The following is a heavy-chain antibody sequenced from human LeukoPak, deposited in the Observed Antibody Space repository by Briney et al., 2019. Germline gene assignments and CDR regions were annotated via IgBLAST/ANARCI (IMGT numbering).Heavy chain of an antibody. J-gene: IGHJ4*02. CDR1: GGSISSYH. D-gene: IGHD6-13*01. Sequence: SETLSLTCTVSGGSISSYHWSWIRQSADKGLEWIGRIYSDGSTRYSPSLKSRATISVDRSKNQFSLTLTSVTAADTAVYYCARDRGDDGRSWYYFDYWGQGTLVTVSS. V-gene: IGHV4-4*07. CDR3: ARDRGDDGRSWYYFDY. CDR2: IYSDGST.